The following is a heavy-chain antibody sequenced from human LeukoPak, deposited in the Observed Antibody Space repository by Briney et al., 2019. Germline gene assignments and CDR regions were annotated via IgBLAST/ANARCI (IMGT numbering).Heavy chain of an antibody. Sequence: SETLSLTCTVSGASISSTTYYWGWIRQPPGKGLEGIWTIYYSGSTYYNSSLKSRVTISVDPPKNKFSLTLSSVTAADTVADYCARSPTVKYFDYWGQGTLVTVSS. CDR3: ARSPTVKYFDY. V-gene: IGHV4-39*07. D-gene: IGHD4-11*01. CDR1: GASISSTTYY. CDR2: IYYSGST. J-gene: IGHJ4*02.